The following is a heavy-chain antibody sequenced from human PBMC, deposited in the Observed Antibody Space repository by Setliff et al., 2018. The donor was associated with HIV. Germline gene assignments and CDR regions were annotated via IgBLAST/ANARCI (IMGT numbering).Heavy chain of an antibody. D-gene: IGHD6-6*01. V-gene: IGHV3-49*04. CDR1: GFTFSRYA. CDR3: TRALSSTPAFDI. J-gene: IGHJ3*02. Sequence: QTLSLSCVASGFTFSRYAMSWVRQAPGKGLEWVGFIRSKAYGGATKYAASVKGRFTISRDDSKSIAYLQMNSLKTEDTAVYYCTRALSSTPAFDIWGQGTMVTVSS. CDR2: IRSKAYGGAT.